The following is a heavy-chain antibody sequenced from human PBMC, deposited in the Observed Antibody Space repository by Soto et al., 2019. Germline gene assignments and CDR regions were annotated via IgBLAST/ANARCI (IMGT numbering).Heavy chain of an antibody. J-gene: IGHJ6*03. CDR3: AGTTSHQWYYMDV. CDR1: GDSVSSNSAA. Sequence: PSQTLSLTCAMSGDSVSSNSAAWNWIRLSPSRGLEWLARTYYRSRWYNDYAVSVRSRITVNPDTSKNQCSLQLTSVTPEDTAVYYCAGTTSHQWYYMDVWGKGTTVTVSS. CDR2: TYYRSRWYN. D-gene: IGHD1-7*01. V-gene: IGHV6-1*01.